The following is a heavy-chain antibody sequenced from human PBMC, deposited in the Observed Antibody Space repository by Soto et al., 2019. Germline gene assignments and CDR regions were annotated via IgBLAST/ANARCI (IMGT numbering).Heavy chain of an antibody. Sequence: EVQLVESGGGLVQPGGSLRVSCAASGFTFSSYWMNWVRQAPGKGLVWVSRIDSDGSSTTYADSVKGRFTTSRDNAKNTLYLQMSSLRVEDTAVYYCARGRPYGMDDWGQGTTVTVSS. CDR2: IDSDGSST. CDR3: ARGRPYGMDD. CDR1: GFTFSSYW. J-gene: IGHJ6*02. V-gene: IGHV3-74*01.